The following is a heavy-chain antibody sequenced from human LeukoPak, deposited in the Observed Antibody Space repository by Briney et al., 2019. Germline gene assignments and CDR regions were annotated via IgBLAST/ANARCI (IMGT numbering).Heavy chain of an antibody. Sequence: PGGSLRLSCAASGFTFSSYSMNWVRQAPGKGLEWVSSISSSSSYIYYADSVKGRFTISRDNAKNSLYLQMNSLRAEDTAVYYCARAPSIAALFDYWGQGILVTVSS. V-gene: IGHV3-21*01. CDR3: ARAPSIAALFDY. CDR2: ISSSSSYI. J-gene: IGHJ4*02. D-gene: IGHD6-6*01. CDR1: GFTFSSYS.